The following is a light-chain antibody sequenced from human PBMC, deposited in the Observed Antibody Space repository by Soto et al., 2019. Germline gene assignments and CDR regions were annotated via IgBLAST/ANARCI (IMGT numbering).Light chain of an antibody. CDR1: QSVSSSY. V-gene: IGKV3-20*01. CDR2: GAS. CDR3: QQYGSSLPLT. Sequence: EIVLTQSPGTLSLSPGERATLSCRASQSVSSSYLAWYQQKPGQAPRLLIYGASSRATGIPDRFSGSGSGTDFTLTISRLEPEEFAVYYCQQYGSSLPLTFGGGTKVDIK. J-gene: IGKJ4*01.